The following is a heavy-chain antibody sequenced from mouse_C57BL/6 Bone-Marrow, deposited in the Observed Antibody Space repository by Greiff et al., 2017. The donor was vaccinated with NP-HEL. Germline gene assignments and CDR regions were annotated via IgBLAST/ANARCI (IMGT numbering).Heavy chain of an antibody. D-gene: IGHD2-1*01. J-gene: IGHJ3*01. CDR1: GFTFSDYY. Sequence: EVKVVESEGGLVQPGSSMKLSCTASGFTFSDYYMAWVRQVPEKGLEWVANINYDGSSTYYLDSLTSRFIISRDNAKKILYLQMSSLKSEDTATYYCARAHYGNYAWFAYWGQGTLVTVSA. CDR2: INYDGSST. CDR3: ARAHYGNYAWFAY. V-gene: IGHV5-16*01.